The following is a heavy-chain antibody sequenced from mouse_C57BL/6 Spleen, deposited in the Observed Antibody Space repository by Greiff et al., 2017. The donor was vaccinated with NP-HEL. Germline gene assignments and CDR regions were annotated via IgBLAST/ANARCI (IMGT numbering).Heavy chain of an antibody. CDR1: GFNIKDSY. CDR3: ARDGSSPDY. CDR2: IYPGSGNT. D-gene: IGHD1-1*01. V-gene: IGHV1-66*01. Sequence: QVQLQQSGAELVKPGASVKLSCTASGFNIKDSYIHWVKPRPGQGLEWIGWIYPGSGNTKYNEKFKGKATLTADTSSSTAYMQLSSLTSEDSAVYYGARDGSSPDYWGQGTTLTVSS. J-gene: IGHJ2*01.